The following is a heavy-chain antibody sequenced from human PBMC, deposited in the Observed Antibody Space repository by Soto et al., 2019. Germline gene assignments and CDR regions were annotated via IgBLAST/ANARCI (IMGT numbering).Heavy chain of an antibody. CDR3: TRGPIVVVPAAMSTRYYGMDV. J-gene: IGHJ6*02. V-gene: IGHV3-49*03. Sequence: GGSLRLSCTASGFTFGDYAMSWFRQAPGKGLEWVGFIRSKAYGGTTEYAASVKGRFTISRDDSKSIAYLQMNSLKTEDTAVYYCTRGPIVVVPAAMSTRYYGMDVWGQGTTVTVSS. D-gene: IGHD2-2*01. CDR2: IRSKAYGGTT. CDR1: GFTFGDYA.